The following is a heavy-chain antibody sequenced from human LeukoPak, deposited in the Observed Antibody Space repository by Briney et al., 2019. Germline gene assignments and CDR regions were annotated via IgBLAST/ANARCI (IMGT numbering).Heavy chain of an antibody. Sequence: SETLSLTCTVSGGSISSHYWSWIRQPPGKGLEWIGYIYYSGSTNYNPSLKSRVTISVDTSKNQFSLKLSSVTAADTAVYYCARGVGSGSYAGGFDYWGQGTLVTVSS. J-gene: IGHJ4*02. CDR2: IYYSGST. D-gene: IGHD1-26*01. CDR1: GGSISSHY. V-gene: IGHV4-59*11. CDR3: ARGVGSGSYAGGFDY.